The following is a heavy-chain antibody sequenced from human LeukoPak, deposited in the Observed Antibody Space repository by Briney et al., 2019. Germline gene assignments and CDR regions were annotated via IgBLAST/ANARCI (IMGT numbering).Heavy chain of an antibody. CDR3: ASGYSYGYAPY. D-gene: IGHD5-18*01. CDR1: GGSISSGDYY. Sequence: SQTLSLTCTVSGGSISSGDYYWSWIRQPPGKGLEWIGEINHSGSTNYNPSLKSRVTISVDTSKNQFSLKLSSVTAADTAVYYCASGYSYGYAPYWGQGTLVTVSS. J-gene: IGHJ4*02. CDR2: INHSGST. V-gene: IGHV4-30-4*08.